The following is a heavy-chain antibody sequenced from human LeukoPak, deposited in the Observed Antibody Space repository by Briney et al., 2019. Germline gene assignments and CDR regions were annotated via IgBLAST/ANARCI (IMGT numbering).Heavy chain of an antibody. V-gene: IGHV3-33*01. J-gene: IGHJ4*02. D-gene: IGHD5-12*01. Sequence: PGGSLRLSCEASGLTFSSYGIHWVRQAPGKGLEWVAVIWYDGSNKYYADSVKGRFTISRDNSKNTLYLQMNSLRAEDTAVYYCLVATGEKGPYWGQGTLVTVSS. CDR1: GLTFSSYG. CDR2: IWYDGSNK. CDR3: LVATGEKGPY.